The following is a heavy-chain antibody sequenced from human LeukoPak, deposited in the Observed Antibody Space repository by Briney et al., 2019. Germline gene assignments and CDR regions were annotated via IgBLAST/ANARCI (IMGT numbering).Heavy chain of an antibody. CDR1: GFTFSDYY. CDR2: TSSGSTYT. Sequence: PAGSLRLSCAASGFTFSDYYMSWIRQAPGKGLEWVSYTSSGSTYTNYADSVKGRFTISRDNAKNSLYLQMNSLRAEDTAVYYCARGLRDDILTGYYNYYYFDYWGQGTLVTVSS. CDR3: ARGLRDDILTGYYNYYYFDY. D-gene: IGHD3-9*01. V-gene: IGHV3-11*06. J-gene: IGHJ4*02.